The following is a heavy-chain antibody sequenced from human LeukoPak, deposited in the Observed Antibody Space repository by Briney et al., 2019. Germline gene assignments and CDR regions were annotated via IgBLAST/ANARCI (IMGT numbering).Heavy chain of an antibody. CDR2: INPNSGGT. J-gene: IGHJ4*02. CDR3: ARVNGVDRGVNDY. D-gene: IGHD3-10*01. V-gene: IGHV1-2*06. Sequence: VKVSCKASGYTFTGYYMHWVRQAPGQGLEWMGRINPNSGGTNYAQKFQGRVTMTRDTSISTAYMELSRLRSDDTAVYYCARVNGVDRGVNDYWGQGTLVTVSS. CDR1: GYTFTGYY.